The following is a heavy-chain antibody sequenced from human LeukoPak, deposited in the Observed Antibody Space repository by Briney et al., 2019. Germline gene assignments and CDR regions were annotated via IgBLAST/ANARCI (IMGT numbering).Heavy chain of an antibody. V-gene: IGHV4-59*01. CDR2: IYYTGST. Sequence: PSETLSLTCTASGGSINGYYWNWIRQPPGKGLEWIGYIYYTGSTNYNPSLKSRVTISLDTSKNQFSLKLSSVTAADTAVYYCARGVEPLAANTLAYWGQGTLVTVSS. CDR1: GGSINGYY. CDR3: ARGVEPLAANTLAY. D-gene: IGHD1-14*01. J-gene: IGHJ4*02.